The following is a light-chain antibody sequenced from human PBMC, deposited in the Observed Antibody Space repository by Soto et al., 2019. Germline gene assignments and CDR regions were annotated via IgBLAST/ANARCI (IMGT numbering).Light chain of an antibody. CDR2: KGT. Sequence: QSVLAQPASVSGSPVQSVTISCTGTSSDVGAYNSVSWYQQHPDKAPQLMIYKGTQRPSGVSNRFSGSTSGNAASLTISGLQAGDEADYFCCSSAPESTYVFGTGTKV. CDR1: SSDVGAYNS. J-gene: IGLJ1*01. V-gene: IGLV2-23*01. CDR3: CSSAPESTYV.